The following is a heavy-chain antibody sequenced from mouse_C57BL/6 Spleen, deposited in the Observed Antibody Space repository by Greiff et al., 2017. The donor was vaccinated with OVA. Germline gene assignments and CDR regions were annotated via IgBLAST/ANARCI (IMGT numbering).Heavy chain of an antibody. V-gene: IGHV1-55*01. CDR2: IYPGSGST. J-gene: IGHJ4*01. CDR1: GYTFTSYW. CDR3: ARGDGNYLYAMDY. Sequence: QVQLQQSGAELVKPGASVKMSCKASGYTFTSYWITWVKQRPGQGLEWIGDIYPGSGSTNYNEKFKSKATLTVDTSSSTAYMQLSSLTYEDSAVYYCARGDGNYLYAMDYWGQGTSVTVSS. D-gene: IGHD2-1*01.